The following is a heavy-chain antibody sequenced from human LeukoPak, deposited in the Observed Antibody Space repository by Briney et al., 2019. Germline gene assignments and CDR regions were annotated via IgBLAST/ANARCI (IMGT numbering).Heavy chain of an antibody. D-gene: IGHD5-18*01. CDR1: GYTFTSYY. Sequence: GASVKVSCKASGYTFTSYYMHWVRQAPGQGLEWMGIINPSGGSTSYAQKFRGRVTMTRDTSTSTVYMELSSLRSEDTAVYYCARDSMDTAVAKSCYFDYWGQGTLVTVSS. CDR3: ARDSMDTAVAKSCYFDY. J-gene: IGHJ4*02. V-gene: IGHV1-46*01. CDR2: INPSGGST.